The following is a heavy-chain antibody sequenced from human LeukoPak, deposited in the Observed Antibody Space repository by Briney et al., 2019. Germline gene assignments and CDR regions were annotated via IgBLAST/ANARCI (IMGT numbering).Heavy chain of an antibody. CDR1: GFTFSSYT. Sequence: GGSLRLSCAASGFTFSSYTMNWVRQPPGKGLEWVSNIGTSSTTIYYADSVKGRFTISRDNAKNSLYLQMNSLRAEDTALYYCAKSTVPHYYGSGSYYPTHYFDYWGQGTLVTVSS. V-gene: IGHV3-48*01. D-gene: IGHD3-10*01. CDR3: AKSTVPHYYGSGSYYPTHYFDY. J-gene: IGHJ4*02. CDR2: IGTSSTTI.